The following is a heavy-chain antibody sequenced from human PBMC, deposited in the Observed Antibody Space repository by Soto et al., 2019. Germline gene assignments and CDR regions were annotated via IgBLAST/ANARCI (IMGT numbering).Heavy chain of an antibody. CDR2: ISNDGKNK. CDR3: VRERGSSGRAGWFDP. J-gene: IGHJ5*02. D-gene: IGHD3-10*01. Sequence: QVQLVESGGGVVQPGRSLRLSCAASGFTLSDYVIHWVRQAPGKGLEWVALISNDGKNKQYADSVKGRLTISRDNSKNKLYVQIDSLRAEDTAVYYCVRERGSSGRAGWFDPWGQGTLVTVSS. V-gene: IGHV3-30*03. CDR1: GFTLSDYV.